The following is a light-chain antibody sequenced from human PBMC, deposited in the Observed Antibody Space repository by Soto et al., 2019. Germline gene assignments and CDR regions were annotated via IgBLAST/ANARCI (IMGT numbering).Light chain of an antibody. CDR2: GAS. CDR3: QQFVSSPPMFT. J-gene: IGKJ2*01. V-gene: IGKV3-20*01. Sequence: ENVLTQSPGTLSLSPGERATLSCRASQSVSSSYLAWYQQKPGQAPSLLIYGASSRATGIPDRFSGSGSGTDFTLTISRLEHEDFAIYYCQQFVSSPPMFTFGQGTKLEIK. CDR1: QSVSSSY.